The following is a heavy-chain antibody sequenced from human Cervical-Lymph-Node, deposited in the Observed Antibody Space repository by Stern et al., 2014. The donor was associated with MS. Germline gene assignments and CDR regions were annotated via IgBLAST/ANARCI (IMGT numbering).Heavy chain of an antibody. Sequence: VQLVESGGGVVQPGTSLRLSFVVSGLNFSNYGMHWVRRAPCKGLEWIAVSSYEGRNQFYADSVVGRFSISRDNAKNTLWLQMNSLRPEDTAIYFCAKLTQLTYYFDYWGQGTLVTVSS. CDR1: GLNFSNYG. J-gene: IGHJ4*02. CDR3: AKLTQLTYYFDY. D-gene: IGHD3-9*01. CDR2: SSYEGRNQ. V-gene: IGHV3-30*18.